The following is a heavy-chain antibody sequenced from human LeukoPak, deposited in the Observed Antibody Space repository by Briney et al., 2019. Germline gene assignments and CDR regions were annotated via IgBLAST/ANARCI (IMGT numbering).Heavy chain of an antibody. J-gene: IGHJ4*02. CDR3: AKREKGTTGRFFDY. CDR1: GFTFTNYA. Sequence: GGSLRLSCAASGFTFTNYAMTWVRQAPGKGLEWVSGISEGVGNTYYADSVKGRFAISRDHSKNTLYLQMNSLRAEDTALYYCAKREKGTTGRFFDYWGQGTLVTVSS. V-gene: IGHV3-23*01. CDR2: ISEGVGNT. D-gene: IGHD4-17*01.